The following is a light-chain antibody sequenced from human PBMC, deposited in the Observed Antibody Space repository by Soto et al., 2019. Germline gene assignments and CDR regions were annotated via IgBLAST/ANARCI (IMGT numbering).Light chain of an antibody. Sequence: IVVTQSPATLSLSPGERATLSCRASQSVSSNVAWYQQIPGQTPRLLIYGASTRATGIPVRFSGSGSGTEFTLTISSLQSEDFAVYYCHQYDDGQHTFDQWTKVDIK. CDR3: HQYDDGQHT. CDR2: GAS. CDR1: QSVSSN. J-gene: IGKJ2*01. V-gene: IGKV3-15*01.